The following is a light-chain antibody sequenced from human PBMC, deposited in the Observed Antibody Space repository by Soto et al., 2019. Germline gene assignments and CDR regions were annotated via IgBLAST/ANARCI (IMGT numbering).Light chain of an antibody. CDR3: LQYSSYPWT. CDR2: EAS. V-gene: IGKV1-17*01. J-gene: IGKJ1*01. CDR1: QDVRDD. Sequence: DIQMTQSPSSLSASVGDRVTITCRASQDVRDDLGWYQQTPGKAPERLIYEASTLHRGVPSRFSGSGSGTEFTLTISSLQPGDFATYYCLQYSSYPWTFGQGTNVEIK.